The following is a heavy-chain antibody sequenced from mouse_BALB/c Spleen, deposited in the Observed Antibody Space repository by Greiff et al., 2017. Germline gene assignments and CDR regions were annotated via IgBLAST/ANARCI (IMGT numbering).Heavy chain of an antibody. CDR1: GYSITSGYY. D-gene: IGHD4-1*01. CDR3: AREEELGRDYAMDY. CDR2: ISYDGSN. Sequence: EVQLQESGPGLVKPSQSLSLTCSVTGYSITSGYYWNWIRQFPGNKLEWMGYISYDGSNNYNPSLKNRISITRDTSKNQFFLKLNSVTTEDTATYYCAREEELGRDYAMDYWGQGTSVTVSS. J-gene: IGHJ4*01. V-gene: IGHV3-6*02.